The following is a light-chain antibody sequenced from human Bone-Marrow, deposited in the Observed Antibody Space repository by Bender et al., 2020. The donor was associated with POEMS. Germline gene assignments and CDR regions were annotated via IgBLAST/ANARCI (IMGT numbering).Light chain of an antibody. CDR3: SSFTTSTTGV. Sequence: QSALTQPASVSGSPGQSITISCTGTSSDVGGYNYVSWYQQYPGSAPKLIISEVSNRPSGVSNRFSGSKSGNTASLTISGLQPEDEADYYCSSFTTSTTGVFGGGTKLTVL. CDR1: SSDVGGYNY. J-gene: IGLJ3*02. V-gene: IGLV2-14*01. CDR2: EVS.